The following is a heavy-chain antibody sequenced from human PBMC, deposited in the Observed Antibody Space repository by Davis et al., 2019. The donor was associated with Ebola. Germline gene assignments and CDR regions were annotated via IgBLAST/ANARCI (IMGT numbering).Heavy chain of an antibody. J-gene: IGHJ4*02. CDR1: GYRFTSYW. CDR3: ARQESLYGSSDY. Sequence: GGSLRLSCKGSGYRFTSYWIGWVRQMPGKGLEWMGIIYPRDSDTRHSPAFEGQVTISVDRSTNTAYLQWSSLKASDIAMYYCARQESLYGSSDYWGQGTLVTVSS. CDR2: IYPRDSDT. D-gene: IGHD2/OR15-2a*01. V-gene: IGHV5-51*01.